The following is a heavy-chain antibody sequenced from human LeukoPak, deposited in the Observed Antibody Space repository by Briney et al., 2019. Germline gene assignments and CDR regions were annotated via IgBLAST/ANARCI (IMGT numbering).Heavy chain of an antibody. Sequence: KPSETLSLTCTVSGGSISRSRYYWGWIRQPPGKGLEWIGSVYYGGRTYFSPSLKSRVTISVDTSKNQFSLKLTSVTAADTAVYYCARVHYGSGSLYYYYYYMDVWGKGTTVTISS. CDR3: ARVHYGSGSLYYYYYYMDV. J-gene: IGHJ6*03. D-gene: IGHD3-10*01. V-gene: IGHV4-39*01. CDR1: GGSISRSRYY. CDR2: VYYGGRT.